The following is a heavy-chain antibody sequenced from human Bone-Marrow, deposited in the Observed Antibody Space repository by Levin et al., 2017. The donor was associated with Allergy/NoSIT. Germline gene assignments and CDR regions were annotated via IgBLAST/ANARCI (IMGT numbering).Heavy chain of an antibody. V-gene: IGHV4-59*11. CDR1: GASINNHY. CDR3: VSTFEYGDYED. Sequence: SQTLSLTCTVSGASINNHYWSWIRQPPGKGLEWIGYIYYSASIRYNPSLKSRVTISVDTSKNQFSLRLRSVTAADTAVYYCVSTFEYGDYEDWGQGTLVIVSS. CDR2: IYYSASI. D-gene: IGHD4-17*01. J-gene: IGHJ4*02.